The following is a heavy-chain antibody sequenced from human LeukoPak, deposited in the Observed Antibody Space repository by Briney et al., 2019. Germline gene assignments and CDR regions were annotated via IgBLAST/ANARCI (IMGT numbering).Heavy chain of an antibody. Sequence: GGSLRLSCATPGFTFSSYAMSWVRQAPGKGLEWVSGMTGSTTITYYADSVKGRFTISRDNAKNSLYLQMNSLRAEDTAVYYCARGITMVRGVIRAFDTWGQGTMVTVSS. CDR1: GFTFSSYA. D-gene: IGHD3-10*01. CDR3: ARGITMVRGVIRAFDT. V-gene: IGHV3-21*01. J-gene: IGHJ3*02. CDR2: MTGSTTIT.